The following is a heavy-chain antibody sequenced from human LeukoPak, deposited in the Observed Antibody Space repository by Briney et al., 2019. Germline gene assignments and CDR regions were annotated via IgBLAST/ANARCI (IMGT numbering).Heavy chain of an antibody. D-gene: IGHD2-2*02. V-gene: IGHV4-30-4*08. CDR3: ARVYVVPAAILSFDY. J-gene: IGHJ4*02. CDR1: GGSISSGDYY. CDR2: IYYSGST. Sequence: PSQTLSLTCTVSGGSISSGDYYWSWIRQPPGKGLEWIGYIYYSGSTYYNPSLKSRVTISVDTSKNQFSLKLSSVTAADTAVYYCARVYVVPAAILSFDYWGQGTLVTVSS.